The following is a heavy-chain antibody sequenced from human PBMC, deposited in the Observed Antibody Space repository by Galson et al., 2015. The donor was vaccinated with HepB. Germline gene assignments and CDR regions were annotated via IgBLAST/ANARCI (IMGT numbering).Heavy chain of an antibody. CDR2: IYYSGST. Sequence: GSISSGDYYWSWIRQPPGKGLEWIGSIYYSGSTYYNPSLKSRVTISVDTSKNQFSLKLSSVTAADTAVYYCARPFSIAAAFDYWGQGTLVTVSS. D-gene: IGHD6-13*01. V-gene: IGHV4-39*01. CDR1: GSISSGDYY. CDR3: ARPFSIAAAFDY. J-gene: IGHJ4*02.